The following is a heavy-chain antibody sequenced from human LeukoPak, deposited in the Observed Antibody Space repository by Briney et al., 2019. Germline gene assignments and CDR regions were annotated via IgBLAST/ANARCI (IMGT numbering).Heavy chain of an antibody. Sequence: GGSLRLSCATSGFTFSHYGMHWVRQAPGKGLEWVAVISSDGTNTYYGDPVKGRFTISRDNFQRTVYLQMNSLRAKDTAVYYCAKDAQRGFDYSNSLDKWGQGTLVTVSS. CDR2: ISSDGTNT. CDR1: GFTFSHYG. V-gene: IGHV3-33*06. CDR3: AKDAQRGFDYSNSLDK. D-gene: IGHD4-11*01. J-gene: IGHJ4*02.